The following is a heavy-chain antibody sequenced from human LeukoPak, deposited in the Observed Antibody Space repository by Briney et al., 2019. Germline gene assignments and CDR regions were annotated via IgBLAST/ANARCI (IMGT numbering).Heavy chain of an antibody. CDR1: GFSISSGSY. V-gene: IGHV4-38-2*02. CDR2: IYHSGST. J-gene: IGHJ4*02. Sequence: PSETLSLTRTVSGFSISSGSYWAWIRPPPGKGLEWIGRIYHSGSTYYNASLKSRVTISVDTSKNQFSLKLSSVTAADTAVYYCARAHNWNDWGPDYWGQGTLVTVSS. D-gene: IGHD1-20*01. CDR3: ARAHNWNDWGPDY.